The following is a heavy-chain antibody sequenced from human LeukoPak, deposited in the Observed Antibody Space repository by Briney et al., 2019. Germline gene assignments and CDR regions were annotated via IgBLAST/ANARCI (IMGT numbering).Heavy chain of an antibody. CDR1: GFTFDDYA. V-gene: IGHV3-9*01. CDR3: AKALPYGSGSYQGAFDI. Sequence: SLRLSCAASGFTFDDYAMHWVRQAPGKGLEWVSGISWNSGSIGYADSVKGRFTISRDNAKNSLYLQMNSLRAEDTALYYCAKALPYGSGSYQGAFDIWGQGTMVTVSS. CDR2: ISWNSGSI. D-gene: IGHD3-10*01. J-gene: IGHJ3*02.